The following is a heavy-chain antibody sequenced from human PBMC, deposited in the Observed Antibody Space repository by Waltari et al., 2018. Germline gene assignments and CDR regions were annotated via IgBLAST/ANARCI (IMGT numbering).Heavy chain of an antibody. J-gene: IGHJ3*02. D-gene: IGHD3-22*01. V-gene: IGHV3-7*04. Sequence: EVQLVESGGGLVQPGGSLRLSCAASGFTFSSYWMSWVRQAPGKGLEGVANKKQEGSEKYYVDSVKGRFTISRDNAKNSLYLQMNSLRAEDTAVYYCARAYDSSGYYFVGDAFDIWGQGTMVTVSS. CDR2: KKQEGSEK. CDR1: GFTFSSYW. CDR3: ARAYDSSGYYFVGDAFDI.